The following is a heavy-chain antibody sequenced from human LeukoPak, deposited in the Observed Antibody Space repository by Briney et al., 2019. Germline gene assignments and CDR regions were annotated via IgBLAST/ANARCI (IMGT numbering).Heavy chain of an antibody. V-gene: IGHV3-53*01. D-gene: IGHD3-22*01. J-gene: IGHJ4*02. CDR3: ASLYPYYYDSSGYENDY. Sequence: GGSLRLSCAASGFTVSSNYMSWVRQAPGKGLEWVSVIYSGGSTYYADSVKGRFTISRDNSKNTLYLQMNSLRAEDTAVYYCASLYPYYYDSSGYENDYWGQGTLVTVSS. CDR1: GFTVSSNY. CDR2: IYSGGST.